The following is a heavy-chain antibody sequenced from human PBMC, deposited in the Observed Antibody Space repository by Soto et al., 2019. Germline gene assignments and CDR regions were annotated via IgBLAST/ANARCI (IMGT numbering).Heavy chain of an antibody. Sequence: ASVKVSCKASGYTFTSYDINWVRQATGQGLEWMGWMNPNSGNTGYAQKFQGRVTMTRNTSISTAYMELSSLRSEDTAVYYWARGRIEGDVLLWFGEFYYYGMDVWGQGTTVTVSS. CDR3: ARGRIEGDVLLWFGEFYYYGMDV. V-gene: IGHV1-8*01. CDR1: GYTFTSYD. D-gene: IGHD3-10*01. CDR2: MNPNSGNT. J-gene: IGHJ6*02.